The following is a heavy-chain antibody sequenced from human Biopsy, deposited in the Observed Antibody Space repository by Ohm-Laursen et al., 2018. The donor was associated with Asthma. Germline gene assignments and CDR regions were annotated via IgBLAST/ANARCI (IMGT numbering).Heavy chain of an antibody. CDR2: ISFDGSSI. Sequence: SLRLSCSASRFTYEMHWVRQAPGKGLEWVAVISFDGSSIYYADTVKGRFTISRDNSKNTLSLQMNSLTAEDTAVYYCPREGGAGTHIEDWGQGTLVTVSS. CDR1: RFTYE. CDR3: PREGGAGTHIED. V-gene: IGHV3-30-3*01. D-gene: IGHD6-19*01. J-gene: IGHJ4*02.